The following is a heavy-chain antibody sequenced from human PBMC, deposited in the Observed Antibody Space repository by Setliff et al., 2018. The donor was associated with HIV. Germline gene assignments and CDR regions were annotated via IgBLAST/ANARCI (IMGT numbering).Heavy chain of an antibody. D-gene: IGHD1-26*01. CDR2: IYPGDFVT. CDR1: GYSFPNYW. Sequence: RGESLKIYCTASGYSFPNYWLGWVRQMPGKGLEWIGVIYPGDFVTIYGPSFQGQVTISAVRSITTAYLQWSSLKASDTAMYYCTRRRRAPGIEDLEAYWGQGTLVTVSS. J-gene: IGHJ4*02. CDR3: TRRRRAPGIEDLEAY. V-gene: IGHV5-51*01.